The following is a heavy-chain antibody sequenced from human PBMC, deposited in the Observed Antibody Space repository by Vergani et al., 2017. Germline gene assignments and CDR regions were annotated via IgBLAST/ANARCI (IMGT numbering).Heavy chain of an antibody. CDR1: GFTFSRYA. V-gene: IGHV3-30*04. Sequence: QVQMVESGGGVVQPGRSLRLSCAASGFTFSRYAMHWVRQAPGKGLEWVAVISYDGSNKYYADSVKGRFTISRDNAKNTLYLQMNSLRAEDTAVYYCARDYYDSSGYYGAAFDIWGQGTMVTVSS. D-gene: IGHD3-22*01. CDR3: ARDYYDSSGYYGAAFDI. J-gene: IGHJ3*02. CDR2: ISYDGSNK.